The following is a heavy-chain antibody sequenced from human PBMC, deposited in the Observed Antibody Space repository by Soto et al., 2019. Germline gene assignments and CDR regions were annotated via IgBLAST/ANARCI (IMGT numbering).Heavy chain of an antibody. CDR1: GYTFTSYG. J-gene: IGHJ4*02. Sequence: QVQLVQSGAEVKKPGASVKVSCKASGYTFTSYGISWVRQATGQGLEWMGWISAYNGNTNYAQKLQGRVTMTTDTSTSTAYMELRSLRSDDTAVYYCARDVWGQLVSPPFDYWGQGTLVTVSS. V-gene: IGHV1-18*04. CDR2: ISAYNGNT. CDR3: ARDVWGQLVSPPFDY. D-gene: IGHD6-6*01.